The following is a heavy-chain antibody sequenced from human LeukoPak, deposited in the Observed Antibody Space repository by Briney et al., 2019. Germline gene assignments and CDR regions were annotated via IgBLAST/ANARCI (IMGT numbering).Heavy chain of an antibody. CDR2: IYYSGST. V-gene: IGHV4-59*08. CDR3: ARSCEGTSIYLQH. CDR1: GGSISSNY. Sequence: SETLSLTCTVSGGSISSNYWTWIRQPPGKGLEWIGYIYYSGSTNYNPSLKSRVTISIDTSKNQFSLKLSSVTAADTAVYYCARSCEGTSIYLQHWGQGTLVTVSS. J-gene: IGHJ1*01. D-gene: IGHD1/OR15-1a*01.